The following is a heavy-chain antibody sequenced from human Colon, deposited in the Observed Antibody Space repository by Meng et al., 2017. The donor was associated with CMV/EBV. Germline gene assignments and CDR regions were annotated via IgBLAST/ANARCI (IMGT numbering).Heavy chain of an antibody. CDR1: GGSVNSGSFH. V-gene: IGHV4-61*01. D-gene: IGHD3-3*01. J-gene: IGHJ5*02. CDR3: VRAFWSGYSAVDP. CDR2: IYHTGST. Sequence: SETLSLTCSVSGGSVNSGSFHWTWIRQSSGKGLEWIGYIYHTGSTDFNPALKSRLTMSVDTSKNQFSLTLTSVTTADTGVYYCVRAFWSGYSAVDPWGQGTLVTVSS.